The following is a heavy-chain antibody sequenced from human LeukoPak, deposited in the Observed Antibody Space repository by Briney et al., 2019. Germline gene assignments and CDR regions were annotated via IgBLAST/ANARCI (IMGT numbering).Heavy chain of an antibody. Sequence: PSETLSLTCNVSGGSISTSNYYWGWVRQPPGKALEWIGNIFYSGSTYYSPSLKSRVTISVDTSKNQFSLKLSSVTAADTAVYYCARDPGYCSGGSCYENWFDPWGQGTLVTVSS. CDR2: IFYSGST. V-gene: IGHV4-39*07. CDR3: ARDPGYCSGGSCYENWFDP. J-gene: IGHJ5*02. CDR1: GGSISTSNYY. D-gene: IGHD2-15*01.